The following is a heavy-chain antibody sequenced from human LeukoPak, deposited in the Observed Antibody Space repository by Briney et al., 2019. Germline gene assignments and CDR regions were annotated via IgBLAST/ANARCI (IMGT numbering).Heavy chain of an antibody. CDR2: ISGRGDST. CDR3: AKVYGSGNYYFPDY. D-gene: IGHD3-10*01. J-gene: IGHJ4*02. V-gene: IGHV3-23*01. Sequence: GGSLRLSCAASGFIFSSYAMGWVRQAPGKGLEWVSAISGRGDSTYYADSVKGRFTISRDSSKNTLYLQMNSRRAEDTAVYYCAKVYGSGNYYFPDYWGQGTLVTVSS. CDR1: GFIFSSYA.